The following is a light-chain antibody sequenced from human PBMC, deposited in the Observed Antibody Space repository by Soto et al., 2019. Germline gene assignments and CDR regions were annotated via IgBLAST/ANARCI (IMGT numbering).Light chain of an antibody. V-gene: IGLV2-8*01. CDR1: KNDIGVYDF. CDR3: KSYAGRNTYV. J-gene: IGLJ1*01. Sequence: QSVLTQPPSASGSPGQSVTISCTGTKNDIGVYDFVSWYQHHPGKAPRLIIYEVVQRPSGVPDRFSGSKSGNSRSLTVSGLQAADEADYFCKSYAGRNTYVFGSGTKLTVL. CDR2: EVV.